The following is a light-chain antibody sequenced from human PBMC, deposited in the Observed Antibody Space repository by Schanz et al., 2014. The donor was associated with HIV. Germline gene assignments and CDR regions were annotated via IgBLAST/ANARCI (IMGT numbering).Light chain of an antibody. CDR3: QQYSDWPPST. CDR2: GAS. Sequence: EIVLTQSPATLSLSPGERATLSCRASQSVSSYLAWYQQKPGQAPRLLIYGASRRATGIPVRFSGSGSGTDFTLTISGLQSEDFAVYYCQQYSDWPPSTFGQGTKLEIK. V-gene: IGKV3-11*01. J-gene: IGKJ2*01. CDR1: QSVSSY.